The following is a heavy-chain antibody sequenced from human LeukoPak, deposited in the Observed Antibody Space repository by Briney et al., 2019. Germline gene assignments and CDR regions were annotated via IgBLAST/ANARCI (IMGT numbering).Heavy chain of an antibody. V-gene: IGHV3-21*01. D-gene: IGHD1-1*01. J-gene: IGHJ3*02. CDR3: ARKMKTGDRVGSFDI. Sequence: GGSLRLSCAASGFTFSNYGMHWVRQAPMKGLEWVSSIGSDGSYIYYADSVQGRFTISRDNAKNSLYLQMNSLTAEDTAVYYCARKMKTGDRVGSFDIWGQGTMVTVSS. CDR2: IGSDGSYI. CDR1: GFTFSNYG.